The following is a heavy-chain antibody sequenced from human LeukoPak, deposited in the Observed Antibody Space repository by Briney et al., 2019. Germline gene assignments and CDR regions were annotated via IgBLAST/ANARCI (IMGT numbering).Heavy chain of an antibody. J-gene: IGHJ4*02. V-gene: IGHV3-53*01. Sequence: GGSLRLSCAASSFPVTDNYMGWVRQAPGKGLEWVSLIYSGGDTYYADSVKGRFTISRDTSKNTVYLHMNSLRPDDTATYYCARAILLTGSEYYFDSWGQGTLVTVSS. CDR3: ARAILLTGSEYYFDS. CDR2: IYSGGDT. D-gene: IGHD3-9*01. CDR1: SFPVTDNY.